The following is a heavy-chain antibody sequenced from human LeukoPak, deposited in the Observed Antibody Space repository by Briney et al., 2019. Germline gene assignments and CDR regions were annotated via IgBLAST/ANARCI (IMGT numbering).Heavy chain of an antibody. V-gene: IGHV5-51*01. D-gene: IGHD3-16*02. CDR1: GYSFTSYW. CDR2: IYPGGSDT. CDR3: ARQYRLPWMRNSETGWFDP. J-gene: IGHJ5*02. Sequence: GESLKISCKGSGYSFTSYWIGWVRQMPGKGLEWMGIIYPGGSDTRYSPSFQGQVTISADKSISTAYLQWSSLKASDTAMYYCARQYRLPWMRNSETGWFDPWGQGTLVTVSS.